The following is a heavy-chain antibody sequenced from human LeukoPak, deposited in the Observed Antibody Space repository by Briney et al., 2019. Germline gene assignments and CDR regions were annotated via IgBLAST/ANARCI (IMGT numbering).Heavy chain of an antibody. V-gene: IGHV1-18*01. D-gene: IGHD3-16*02. CDR3: ARDQFDQVWGSHRPYFDY. CDR2: ISVYNGDT. CDR1: GYTFSTYG. Sequence: ASVKVSCKASGYTFSTYGISWVRQAPGQGLEWMGWISVYNGDTKYEQKFQDRVTITTDTSTTTAFMELRSLRSDDTAVYYCARDQFDQVWGSHRPYFDYWGQGTLVTVPS. J-gene: IGHJ4*02.